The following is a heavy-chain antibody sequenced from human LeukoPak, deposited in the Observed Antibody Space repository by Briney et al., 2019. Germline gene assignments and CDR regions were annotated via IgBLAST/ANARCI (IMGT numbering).Heavy chain of an antibody. CDR1: GFTFTMSD. CDR2: ISNSGSTK. J-gene: IGHJ6*04. V-gene: IGHV3-48*03. CDR3: AELGITMIGGV. Sequence: GGSLRLSCEASGFTFTMSDMHWVRQAPGKGLEWVSYISNSGSTKYYADSVKGRFTISRDNAKNSLYLQMNSLRAEDTAVYYCAELGITMIGGVWGKGTTVTISS. D-gene: IGHD3-10*02.